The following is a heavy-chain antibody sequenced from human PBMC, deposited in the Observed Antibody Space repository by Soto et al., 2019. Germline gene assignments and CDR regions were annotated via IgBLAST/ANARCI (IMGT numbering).Heavy chain of an antibody. V-gene: IGHV4-4*07. CDR2: IYTSGST. CDR3: AREMYYYDSSPNSPLRWFDP. D-gene: IGHD3-22*01. Sequence: ETLSLTCTVSGGSISSYYWSWIRQPAGKGLEWIGHIYTSGSTNYSPSLKSRITMSVDTSKKQFSLKLSSVTAADTAVYYCAREMYYYDSSPNSPLRWFDPWGQGTLVTVSS. CDR1: GGSISSYY. J-gene: IGHJ5*02.